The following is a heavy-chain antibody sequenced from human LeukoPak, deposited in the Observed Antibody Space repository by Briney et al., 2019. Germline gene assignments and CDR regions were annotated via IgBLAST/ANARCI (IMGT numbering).Heavy chain of an antibody. CDR1: GFTFTSYN. J-gene: IGHJ6*04. V-gene: IGHV3-48*03. CDR2: ISSSGSTI. D-gene: IGHD3-10*02. Sequence: GGSLRLSCAASGFTFTSYNMNWVRQAPGKGLEWVSYISSSGSTIYYADSVKGRFTISRDNAKNSLYLQMNSLRAEDTAVYYCAELGITMIGGVWGKGTTVTISS. CDR3: AELGITMIGGV.